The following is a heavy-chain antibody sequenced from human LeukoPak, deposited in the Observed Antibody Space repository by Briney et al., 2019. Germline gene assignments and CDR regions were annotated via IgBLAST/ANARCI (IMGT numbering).Heavy chain of an antibody. V-gene: IGHV3-7*01. D-gene: IGHD3-10*02. Sequence: GGSLRLSCAASEFTFFTYWMSWVRQAPGKGLAWVANIKQDGSEKYYVDSVKGRFTISRDNAKNSLYLQMNSLRAEDTAVYYCAELGITMIGGVWGKGATVTISS. J-gene: IGHJ6*04. CDR3: AELGITMIGGV. CDR1: EFTFFTYW. CDR2: IKQDGSEK.